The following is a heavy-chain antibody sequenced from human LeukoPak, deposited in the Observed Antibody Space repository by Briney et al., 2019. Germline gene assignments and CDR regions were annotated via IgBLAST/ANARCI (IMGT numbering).Heavy chain of an antibody. CDR2: IYHSGST. CDR1: GYSISSGYY. CDR3: ARSGPLGYCSSTSCYTPNWFDP. D-gene: IGHD2-2*02. V-gene: IGHV4-38-2*01. Sequence: SETLSLTCAVSGYSISSGYYWGWIRQPPGKGLEWIGSIYHSGSTYYNPTLKSRVTISVDTSKNQFSLKLSSVTAADTAVYYCARSGPLGYCSSTSCYTPNWFDPWGQGTLVTVSS. J-gene: IGHJ5*02.